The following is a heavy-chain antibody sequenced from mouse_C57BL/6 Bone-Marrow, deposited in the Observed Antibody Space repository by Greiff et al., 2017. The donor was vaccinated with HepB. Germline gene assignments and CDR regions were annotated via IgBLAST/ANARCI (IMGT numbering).Heavy chain of an antibody. J-gene: IGHJ2*01. Sequence: QVQLQQSGPELVKPGASVKISCKASGYAFSSSWMNWVKQRPGKGLEWIGRIYPGDGDTNYNGKFKGKATLTADKSSSTAYMQLSSLTSEDSAVYFCARDPAQGYYFDYWGQGTTLTVSS. V-gene: IGHV1-82*01. D-gene: IGHD3-2*02. CDR3: ARDPAQGYYFDY. CDR1: GYAFSSSW. CDR2: IYPGDGDT.